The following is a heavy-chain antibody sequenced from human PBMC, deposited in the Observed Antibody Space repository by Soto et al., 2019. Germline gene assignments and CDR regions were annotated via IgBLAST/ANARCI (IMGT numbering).Heavy chain of an antibody. V-gene: IGHV3-33*01. CDR1: GFTFSSYG. Sequence: QVQLVESGGGVVQPGRSLRLSCAASGFTFSSYGMHWVLQAPGKGLEWVAVIWYDGSNKYYADSVKCRFTISRDNSKNTLYLQMNSLRAEETAVYYCARVVRRIYGMDVWGQGTTVTVSS. CDR2: IWYDGSNK. D-gene: IGHD2-2*01. J-gene: IGHJ6*02. CDR3: ARVVRRIYGMDV.